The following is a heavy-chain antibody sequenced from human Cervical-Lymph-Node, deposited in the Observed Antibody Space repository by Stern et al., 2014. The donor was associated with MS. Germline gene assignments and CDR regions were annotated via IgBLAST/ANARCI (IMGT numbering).Heavy chain of an antibody. V-gene: IGHV2-5*02. CDR1: GFSLSTDGVG. CDR3: AHTARYCSSSSCSGEDY. CDR2: IYWDDDQ. J-gene: IGHJ4*02. Sequence: QVTLKESGPTLVRPTQTLTLTCTFSGFSLSTDGVGVAWIRQPPGKALEWLAVIYWDDDQRYSPSLKSRLSITKDTSKNQVVLTMTNVDPVDTATYYCAHTARYCSSSSCSGEDYWGPGTLVTVSS. D-gene: IGHD2-2*01.